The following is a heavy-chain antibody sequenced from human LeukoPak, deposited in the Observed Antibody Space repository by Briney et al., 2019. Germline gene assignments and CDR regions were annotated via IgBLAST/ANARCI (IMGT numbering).Heavy chain of an antibody. D-gene: IGHD3-22*01. CDR2: ISAYNGNT. CDR3: ARVRSYDSSSYPLDY. CDR1: GYTFTSYG. Sequence: GASVKVSCKASGYTFTSYGISWVRQAPGQGLEWMGWISAYNGNTNYAQKLQGRVTMTTDTSTSTAYMELRSLRSDDTAVYYCARVRSYDSSSYPLDYWGQGTLVTVSS. V-gene: IGHV1-18*01. J-gene: IGHJ4*02.